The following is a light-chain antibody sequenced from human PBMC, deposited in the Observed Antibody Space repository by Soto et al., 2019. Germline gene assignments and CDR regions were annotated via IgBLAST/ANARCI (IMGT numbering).Light chain of an antibody. CDR3: QQYGTSPRT. Sequence: EFVLTQSPGTLSFSPGERATLSCRASQSVGSNYLAWYQQQPGQAPRLLIYGASSRATGIADRFSGSGSGTDFTLTIVRLDPEDFAVYYCQQYGTSPRTFGQGTKVDI. CDR2: GAS. V-gene: IGKV3-20*01. CDR1: QSVGSNY. J-gene: IGKJ1*01.